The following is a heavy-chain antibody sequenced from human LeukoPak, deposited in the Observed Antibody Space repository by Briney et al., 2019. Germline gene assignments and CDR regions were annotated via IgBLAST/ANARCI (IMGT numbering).Heavy chain of an antibody. CDR1: GFTFNTYA. J-gene: IGHJ4*02. CDR2: ISGSGGTT. V-gene: IGHV3-23*01. D-gene: IGHD6-19*01. CDR3: AKGPLIEVAGTTWDY. Sequence: GGSLRLSCAGSGFTFNTYAMTWVRQAPGKELEWVAAISGSGGTTYYADSVKGRFTISRDNSKNTLYLQMNSLRVEDTAVYYCAKGPLIEVAGTTWDYWGQGTLVTVSS.